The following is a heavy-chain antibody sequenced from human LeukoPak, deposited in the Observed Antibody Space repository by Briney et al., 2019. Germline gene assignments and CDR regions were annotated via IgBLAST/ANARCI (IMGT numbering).Heavy chain of an antibody. Sequence: GGSLRLSCSASGFTFDDYSMHWVRQVPGRGLEWVSLISGNGATTYYADSVKGRFTVFRDNSKNTVVLQMDSLRGDDSALYYCAKGVDFYASGSLFSPFYVWGQGTTVTVSS. D-gene: IGHD3-10*01. CDR3: AKGVDFYASGSLFSPFYV. CDR2: ISGNGATT. V-gene: IGHV3-43*01. CDR1: GFTFDDYS. J-gene: IGHJ3*01.